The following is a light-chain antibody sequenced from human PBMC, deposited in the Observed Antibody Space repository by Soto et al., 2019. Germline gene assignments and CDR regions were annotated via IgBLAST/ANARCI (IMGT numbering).Light chain of an antibody. Sequence: IVFTQSPGTLSLSPGDRATLSCRASRSVSSSYLAWYQQKPGQAPGLIIYGASSRETGIPDRFSGSGAGTEFTLTISRLEPEDVAVDYCQQYGSSTLTFGGGTKVDIK. CDR1: RSVSSSY. CDR2: GAS. V-gene: IGKV3-20*01. J-gene: IGKJ4*01. CDR3: QQYGSSTLT.